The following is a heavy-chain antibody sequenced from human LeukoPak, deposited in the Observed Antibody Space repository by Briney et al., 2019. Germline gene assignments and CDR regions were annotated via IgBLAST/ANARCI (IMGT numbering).Heavy chain of an antibody. CDR3: ARDQKYYDFWSGYSG. D-gene: IGHD3-3*01. CDR2: INTDGSST. CDR1: GFTFSSYW. J-gene: IGHJ4*02. Sequence: GGSLRLSCAASGFTFSSYWMHWVRQAPGKGLVWVSRINTDGSSTSYADSVKGRFTISRDNAKNTMYLQMNSLRAEDTAVYYCARDQKYYDFWSGYSGWGQGTLVTVSS. V-gene: IGHV3-74*01.